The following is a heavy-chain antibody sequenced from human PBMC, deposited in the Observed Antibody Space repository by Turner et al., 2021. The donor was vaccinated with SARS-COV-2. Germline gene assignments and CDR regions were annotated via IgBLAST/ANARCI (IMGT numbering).Heavy chain of an antibody. Sequence: QVQLVESGGGGVQPGGSRRRSCAASGFSISNVGMHWVRQAPCKGLEWVGVMSNDGSSKYYAASVKGRFSISSDNFKNTVYLHMNSLTMEDTAVFYCAKDKYCGDSNCHYGMDVWGQGTTVTVSS. V-gene: IGHV3-30*18. CDR3: AKDKYCGDSNCHYGMDV. J-gene: IGHJ6*02. D-gene: IGHD2-21*01. CDR1: GFSISNVG. CDR2: MSNDGSSK.